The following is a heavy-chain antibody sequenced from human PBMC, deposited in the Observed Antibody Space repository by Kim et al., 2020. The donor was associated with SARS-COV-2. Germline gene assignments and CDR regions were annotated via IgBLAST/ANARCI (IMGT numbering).Heavy chain of an antibody. CDR1: GFTFSSYA. D-gene: IGHD3-22*01. J-gene: IGHJ4*02. CDR3: AKGERITMIVVVSVLDY. V-gene: IGHV3-23*01. Sequence: GGSLRLSCAASGFTFSSYAMSWVRQAPGKGLEWVSAISGSGGSTYYADSVKGRFTISRDNSKNTLYLQMNSLRAEDTAVYYCAKGERITMIVVVSVLDYWGQGTLVTVSS. CDR2: ISGSGGST.